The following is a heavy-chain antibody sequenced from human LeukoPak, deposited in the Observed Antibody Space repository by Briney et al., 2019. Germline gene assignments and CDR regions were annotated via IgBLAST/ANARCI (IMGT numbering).Heavy chain of an antibody. CDR1: GYTFTSYY. Sequence: ASVKVSCKASGYTFTSYYMHWVRQAPGQGLEWMGIINPSGGSTSYAQKFQGRVTMTRDTSTSTVYMELTSLRSEDTAVYYCAREVMDNLRFDYWGQGTLVTVSS. CDR3: AREVMDNLRFDY. J-gene: IGHJ4*02. D-gene: IGHD1-14*01. V-gene: IGHV1-46*01. CDR2: INPSGGST.